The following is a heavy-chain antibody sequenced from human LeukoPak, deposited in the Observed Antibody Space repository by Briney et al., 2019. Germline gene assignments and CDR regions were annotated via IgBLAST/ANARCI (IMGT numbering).Heavy chain of an antibody. D-gene: IGHD6-19*01. J-gene: IGHJ4*02. V-gene: IGHV4-4*07. Sequence: SATLSLTCTVSGGSISSYYWSWIRQPAGKGLEWIGRIYTSGSTNYNPSLRSRVTMLVDTSKNQFSLKLSSVTAADTAVYYCARVSSGWYYFDYWGQGTLVTVSS. CDR2: IYTSGST. CDR1: GGSISSYY. CDR3: ARVSSGWYYFDY.